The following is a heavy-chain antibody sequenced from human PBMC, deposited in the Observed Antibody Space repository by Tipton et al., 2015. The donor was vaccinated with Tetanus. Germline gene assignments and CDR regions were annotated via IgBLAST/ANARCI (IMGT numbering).Heavy chain of an antibody. J-gene: IGHJ6*02. V-gene: IGHV4-38-2*01. Sequence: TLSLTCAVSGYSISSGYYWGWIRQPPGKGLEWIGSMYQSGSTFYNPSLKSRVTISVDTSKNQLSLKLSAVTAADTAVYYCARGVDLTGYDRAYYFYAMDVWGQGTTVTVSS. D-gene: IGHD3-9*01. CDR1: GYSISSGYY. CDR3: ARGVDLTGYDRAYYFYAMDV. CDR2: MYQSGST.